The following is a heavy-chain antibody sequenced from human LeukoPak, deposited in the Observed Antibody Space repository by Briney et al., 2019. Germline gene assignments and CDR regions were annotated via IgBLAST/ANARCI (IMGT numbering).Heavy chain of an antibody. CDR2: ISSSSSYI. J-gene: IGHJ4*02. CDR3: ARTTALGYCSSTSCYSGDGY. CDR1: GFTFSSYS. Sequence: GGSLRLSCAASGFTFSSYSMNWVRQAPGKGLEWVSSISSSSSYIYYADSVKGRFTISRDNAKNSLYLQMNSLRAEDTAVYYCARTTALGYCSSTSCYSGDGYWGQGTLVTVSS. V-gene: IGHV3-21*01. D-gene: IGHD2-2*01.